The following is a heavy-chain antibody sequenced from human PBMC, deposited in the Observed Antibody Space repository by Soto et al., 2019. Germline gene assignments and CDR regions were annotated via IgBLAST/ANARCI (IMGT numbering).Heavy chain of an antibody. V-gene: IGHV1-3*01. CDR1: GYTFTSYA. J-gene: IGHJ6*02. CDR3: ARGGYYDSSGSRNYHYYGMNV. CDR2: INADNGNT. D-gene: IGHD3-22*01. Sequence: ASVKVSCKASGYTFTSYAMHWVRQAPGQRLEWMGWINADNGNTKYAQTLQGRVTMTRDTSTNTAYMELRSLRSDDTAMYYCARGGYYDSSGSRNYHYYGMNVWGQGTTVTVSS.